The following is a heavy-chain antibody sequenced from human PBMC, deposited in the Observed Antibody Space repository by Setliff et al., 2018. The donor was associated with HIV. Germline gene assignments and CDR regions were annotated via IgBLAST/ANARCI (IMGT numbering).Heavy chain of an antibody. CDR3: AREIRTVYTGGHYFYGIDV. CDR1: GFTFSSYD. Sequence: LRLSCEASGFTFSSYDFHWVRQAAGKGLEWVSAIGTGGDTYYVDSVKGRFTISRENARNSLYLQMNSLRAGDTAVYYCAREIRTVYTGGHYFYGIDVWGQGTAVTGSS. V-gene: IGHV3-13*01. J-gene: IGHJ6*02. CDR2: IGTGGDT. D-gene: IGHD3-16*01.